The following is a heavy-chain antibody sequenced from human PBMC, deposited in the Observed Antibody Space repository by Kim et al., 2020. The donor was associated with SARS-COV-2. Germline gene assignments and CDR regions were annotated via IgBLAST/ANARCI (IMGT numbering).Heavy chain of an antibody. V-gene: IGHV4-30-2*01. J-gene: IGHJ5*02. Sequence: SETLSLTCAVSGGSISSGGYSWSWIRQPPGKGLEWIGYIYHSGSTYYNPSLKSRVTISVDRSKNQFSLKLSSVTAADTAVYYCARPCSKTLGWFDPWGQGTLVTVSS. D-gene: IGHD3-16*01. CDR1: GGSISSGGYS. CDR2: IYHSGST. CDR3: ARPCSKTLGWFDP.